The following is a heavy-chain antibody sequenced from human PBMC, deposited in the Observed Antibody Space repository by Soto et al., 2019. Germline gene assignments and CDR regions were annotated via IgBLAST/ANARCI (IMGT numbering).Heavy chain of an antibody. Sequence: ASGKVSCKASGYTFTSYGISWVRQAPGQGLEWMGWISAYNGNTNYAQKLQGRVTMTTDTSTSTAYMELRSLRSDDTAVYYCARNYSDSSGYYLIDYWGQGTLVTVSS. D-gene: IGHD3-22*01. CDR2: ISAYNGNT. CDR3: ARNYSDSSGYYLIDY. V-gene: IGHV1-18*01. CDR1: GYTFTSYG. J-gene: IGHJ4*02.